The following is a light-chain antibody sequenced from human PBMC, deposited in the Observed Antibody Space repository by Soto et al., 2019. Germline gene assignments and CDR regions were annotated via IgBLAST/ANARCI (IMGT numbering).Light chain of an antibody. V-gene: IGKV1-5*03. CDR1: QSISSW. J-gene: IGKJ1*01. CDR2: KAS. CDR3: QQYNRT. Sequence: DIQMTQSPSTLSASVGDKVTITCRASQSISSWLAWYQQKPGKAPKLLIYKASSLATGVPSRFSGSGSGTEFTLTISSLQPDDFATYYCQQYNRTFGQGTKVEIK.